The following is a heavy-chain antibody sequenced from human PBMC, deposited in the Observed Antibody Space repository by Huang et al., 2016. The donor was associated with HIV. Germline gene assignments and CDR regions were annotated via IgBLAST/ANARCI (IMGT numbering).Heavy chain of an antibody. Sequence: QITLKESGPTLVKPTQTLTLTCTFSGFSITTAGAGVGWIRQPPGKALEWLALIFWDDDKRSSPSLKNRLSITKDTSKNHVVLTMTNMDPVDTATYFCAHRQTYDFWSGSFDSWGQGTLVTVSS. CDR1: GFSITTAGAG. CDR3: AHRQTYDFWSGSFDS. D-gene: IGHD3-3*01. V-gene: IGHV2-5*02. CDR2: IFWDDDK. J-gene: IGHJ4*02.